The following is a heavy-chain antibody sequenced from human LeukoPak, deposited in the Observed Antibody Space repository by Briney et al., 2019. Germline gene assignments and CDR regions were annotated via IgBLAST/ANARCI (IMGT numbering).Heavy chain of an antibody. V-gene: IGHV4-39*07. CDR2: IYYSGST. D-gene: IGHD1-1*01. J-gene: IGHJ4*02. Sequence: PSETLSLTCTVSGGSISSSSYYWGWIRQPPGKGLEWIGSIYYSGSTNYNPSLKSRVTISVDTSKNQFSLKLSSVTAADTAVYYCARGGYGYYFDYWGQGTLVTVSS. CDR1: GGSISSSSYY. CDR3: ARGGYGYYFDY.